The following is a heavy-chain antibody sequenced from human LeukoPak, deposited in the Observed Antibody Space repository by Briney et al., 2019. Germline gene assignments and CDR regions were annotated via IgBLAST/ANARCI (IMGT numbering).Heavy chain of an antibody. CDR3: ARGAGASGGRDYYSDC. Sequence: GRSLRLSCAASGFTFSGYALHWVRQAPGKGLEWVAVISNDANNKHYADSVKGRFTISRDNSKNTLYLQMNSLRPEDTDVYYCARGAGASGGRDYYSDCWGQGILVDVSS. J-gene: IGHJ4*02. CDR2: ISNDANNK. CDR1: GFTFSGYA. V-gene: IGHV3-30*04. D-gene: IGHD6-13*01.